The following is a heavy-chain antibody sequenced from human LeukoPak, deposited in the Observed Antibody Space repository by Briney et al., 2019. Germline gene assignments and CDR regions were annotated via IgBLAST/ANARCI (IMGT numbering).Heavy chain of an antibody. CDR1: GFTFSNYW. D-gene: IGHD3-10*01. J-gene: IGHJ3*02. V-gene: IGHV3-21*01. CDR2: ISSSSSYI. CDR3: ARDAMVRGALCAFDI. Sequence: GGSLRLSCAASGFTFSNYWMHWVRQAPGKGLEWVSSISSSSSYIYYADSVKGRFTISRDNAKNSLYLQMNSLRAEDTAVYYCARDAMVRGALCAFDIWGQGTMVTVSS.